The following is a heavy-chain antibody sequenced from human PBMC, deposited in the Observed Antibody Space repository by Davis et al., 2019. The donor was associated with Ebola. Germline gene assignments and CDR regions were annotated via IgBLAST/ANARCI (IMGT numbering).Heavy chain of an antibody. CDR2: IIPIFGTA. V-gene: IGHV1-69*05. D-gene: IGHD6-13*01. CDR1: GGTFSSYA. J-gene: IGHJ4*02. CDR3: ARSSSYYPLDY. Sequence: SVKVSCKASGGTFSSYAISWVRQAPGQGLEWMGGIIPIFGTANYAQKLQGRVTMTTDTSTSTAYMELSSLRSEDTAVYFCARSSSYYPLDYWGQGTPVTVSS.